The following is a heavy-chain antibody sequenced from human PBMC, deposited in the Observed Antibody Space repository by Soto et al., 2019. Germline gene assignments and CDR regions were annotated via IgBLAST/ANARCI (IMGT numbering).Heavy chain of an antibody. V-gene: IGHV4-30-2*01. CDR3: AKGSLTPGY. CDR1: GGSISSGGYS. J-gene: IGHJ4*02. Sequence: SETLSLTCAVSGGSISSGGYSWSWIRQPPGKGLECIGYIYHSRSTYYNPSLKSRVTISVDRSRSQFSLKLSSVTAADTAVYYCAKGSLTPGYWGQGTLVTVSS. CDR2: IYHSRST.